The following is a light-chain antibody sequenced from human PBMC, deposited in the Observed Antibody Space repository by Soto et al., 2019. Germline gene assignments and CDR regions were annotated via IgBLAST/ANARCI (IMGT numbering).Light chain of an antibody. J-gene: IGKJ5*01. CDR1: QSVSSNY. CDR3: QHYNNWPIT. V-gene: IGKV3-20*01. CDR2: GAT. Sequence: IVLTQSPGTLSLSPWERATLSCRASQSVSSNYLAWYQQKPGQAPRLLIYGATSRATGIPDRFSGSVSGTDFTLTISRLEPEDFAVYYCQHYNNWPITFGQGTRLEIK.